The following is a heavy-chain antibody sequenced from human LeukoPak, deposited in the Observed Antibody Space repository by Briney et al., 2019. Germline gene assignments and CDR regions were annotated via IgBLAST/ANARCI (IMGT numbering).Heavy chain of an antibody. CDR1: GVSISSGSDD. CDR2: IYTSGST. D-gene: IGHD1-26*01. CDR3: AAGSYGYWFFDL. Sequence: SETLSLTCTVAGVSISSGSDDWGWIRQAGGKGLEWIVRIYTSGSTNDNRDLNSLFSKTVETGKNRFSLKLSSVTAADTAVYYCAAGSYGYWFFDLWGRGTLVTVSS. V-gene: IGHV4-61*02. J-gene: IGHJ2*01.